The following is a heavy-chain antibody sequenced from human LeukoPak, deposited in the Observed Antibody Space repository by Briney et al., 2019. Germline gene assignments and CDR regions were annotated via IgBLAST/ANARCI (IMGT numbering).Heavy chain of an antibody. CDR2: INHSGST. D-gene: IGHD5-12*01. CDR1: GGSFSGYY. CDR3: ARVNIVATITEDY. Sequence: PSETLSLTCAVYGGSFSGYYWSLIRQPPGKGLEWIGEINHSGSTNYNPPLKSRVTISVDTSKNQFSLKLSSVTAADTAVYYCARVNIVATITEDYWGQGTLVTVSS. J-gene: IGHJ4*02. V-gene: IGHV4-34*01.